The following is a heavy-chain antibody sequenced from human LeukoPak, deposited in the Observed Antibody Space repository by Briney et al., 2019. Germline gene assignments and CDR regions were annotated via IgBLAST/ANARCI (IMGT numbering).Heavy chain of an antibody. CDR2: ISSGGTTI. D-gene: IGHD3-3*01. V-gene: IGHV3-48*03. CDR3: ARAPDFGDFYYYGMDV. CDR1: GFTFSSFE. J-gene: IGHJ6*02. Sequence: GGSLRLSCAASGFTFSSFEMNWVRQAPGKGLEWVSYISSGGTTIYYADSVKGRFTISRDNAKNSLYLQMNSLRAEDTAVYYCARAPDFGDFYYYGMDVWGQGTTVTVSS.